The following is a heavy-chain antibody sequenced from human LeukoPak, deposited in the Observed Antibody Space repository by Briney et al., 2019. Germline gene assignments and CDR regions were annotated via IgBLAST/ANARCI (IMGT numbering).Heavy chain of an antibody. CDR1: GFTFSNYG. Sequence: PGRSLRLSCAASGFTFSNYGMHWVRQAPGKGLEWVAVIWYDGSNEYYADSVKDRFTISRDNAKNSLYLQMNSLRAEDTAVYYCARGGGRYYYDSSGYYIWGQGTLVTVSS. D-gene: IGHD3-22*01. V-gene: IGHV3-33*01. CDR2: IWYDGSNE. CDR3: ARGGGRYYYDSSGYYI. J-gene: IGHJ4*02.